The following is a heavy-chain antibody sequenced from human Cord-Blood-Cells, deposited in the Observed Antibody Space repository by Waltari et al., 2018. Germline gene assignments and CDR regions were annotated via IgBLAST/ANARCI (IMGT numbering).Heavy chain of an antibody. J-gene: IGHJ6*03. V-gene: IGHV1-18*04. D-gene: IGHD3-10*01. CDR3: ARALPPNYYGSGSYYNYYYYYYMDV. CDR2: ISAYNGNT. Sequence: VQLVQSGAEVKKPGASVKVSCKASGYTFTSYGISWVRQAPGQGLEWLGWISAYNGNTNYAQKLQGRVTMTTDTSTSTAYMELRSLRSDDTAVYYCARALPPNYYGSGSYYNYYYYYYMDVWGKGTTVTVSS. CDR1: GYTFTSYG.